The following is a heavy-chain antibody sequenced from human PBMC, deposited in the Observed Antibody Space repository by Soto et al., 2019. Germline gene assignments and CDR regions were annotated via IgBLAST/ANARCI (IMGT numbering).Heavy chain of an antibody. D-gene: IGHD2-21*02. Sequence: SETLSLTCAVYGGSFSGYYWTWIRQPPGKGLEWIGEINHSGTINFNPSLKSRLTISLDTSKKHFSLKLSSVTDADTAAYYCARADRTLVTSYSLDVWGQGTTVTSP. CDR3: ARADRTLVTSYSLDV. CDR1: GGSFSGYY. V-gene: IGHV4-34*01. J-gene: IGHJ6*02. CDR2: INHSGTI.